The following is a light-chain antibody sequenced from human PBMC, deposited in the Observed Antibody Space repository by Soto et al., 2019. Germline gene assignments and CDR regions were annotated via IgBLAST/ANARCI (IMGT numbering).Light chain of an antibody. CDR2: DAS. CDR3: HQYASMCS. V-gene: IGKV3-20*01. CDR1: QSVSSSY. J-gene: IGKJ2*02. Sequence: VLTQSPGTLSLSPGDRATLSCRASQSVSSSYLAWYQQKPGQAPRLLIYDASSRATGITDRFSGSGSGTDFILLISRLEPEELTVYFSHQYASMCSFGQGTKLEIK.